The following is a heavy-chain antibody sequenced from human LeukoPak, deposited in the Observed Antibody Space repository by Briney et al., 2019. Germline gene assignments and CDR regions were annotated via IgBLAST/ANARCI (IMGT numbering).Heavy chain of an antibody. V-gene: IGHV3-23*01. CDR1: GFAFSSYA. Sequence: GACLRLCCAASGFAFSSYAMSWLRQAPARGLEWVSAISGSGGSTYYADSVKGRFTISRDNSKNTLYLQMNSLRAEDTAVYYCAKDYGSEYSRLEFDYWGQGTLVTVSS. CDR3: AKDYGSEYSRLEFDY. D-gene: IGHD6-6*01. J-gene: IGHJ4*02. CDR2: ISGSGGST.